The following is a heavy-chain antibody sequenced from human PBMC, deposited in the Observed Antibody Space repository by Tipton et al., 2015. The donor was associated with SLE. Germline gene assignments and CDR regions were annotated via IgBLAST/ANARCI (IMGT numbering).Heavy chain of an antibody. D-gene: IGHD1-26*01. CDR3: AREGWELLGDAFDV. CDR1: GGSISSGDYY. J-gene: IGHJ3*01. CDR2: IYYSGST. V-gene: IGHV4-30-4*01. Sequence: TLSLTCTVSGGSISSGDYYWSWIRQPPGKGLEWIGYIYYSGSTYYNPSLKSRVTISVDTSKNQFSLKLSSVTPEDTAVYYCAREGWELLGDAFDVWGQGTMVTVSP.